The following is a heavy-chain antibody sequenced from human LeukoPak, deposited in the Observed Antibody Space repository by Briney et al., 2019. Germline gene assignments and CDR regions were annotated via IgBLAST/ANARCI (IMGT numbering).Heavy chain of an antibody. V-gene: IGHV3-23*01. D-gene: IGHD1-7*01. CDR3: AQDRVPGTSPKLDS. CDR1: GFTFSSYA. Sequence: GGSLRLSCAASGFTFSSYAMSWVRQAPGRGLESVSTIGSSGSDTYYADSVKGRFIISRDNSKNTLSLQMNSLRAEDTAVYYCAQDRVPGTSPKLDSWGQGTLVTVSS. CDR2: IGSSGSDT. J-gene: IGHJ4*02.